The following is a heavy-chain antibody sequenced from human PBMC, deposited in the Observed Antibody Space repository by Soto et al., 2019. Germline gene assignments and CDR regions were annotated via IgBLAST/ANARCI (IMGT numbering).Heavy chain of an antibody. D-gene: IGHD3-16*02. CDR2: IGPNSGDT. Sequence: ASVKVSCKASGYTFTGYYIHWVRQAPGQGLEWMGEIGPNSGDTKYALKFQGRVTMTRDTSISTVYMELSNLSPDDTAVYYCGRGRSGEVVVFYWGQGTLVTVSS. CDR3: GRGRSGEVVVFY. CDR1: GYTFTGYY. V-gene: IGHV1-2*02. J-gene: IGHJ4*02.